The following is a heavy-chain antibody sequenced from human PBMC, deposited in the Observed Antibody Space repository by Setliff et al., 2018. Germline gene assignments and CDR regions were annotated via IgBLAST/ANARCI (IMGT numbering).Heavy chain of an antibody. CDR2: ISWNSGSM. D-gene: IGHD3-22*01. Sequence: GGSLRLSCAAPGFTFDEYAMHWVRQVPGKGLEWVSGISWNSGSMAYADSVKGRFTISRDNSKNTLYLQLNSLKTEDTAVYYCARDAHYYDSSGYPLDYWGQGTLVTVSS. CDR3: ARDAHYYDSSGYPLDY. J-gene: IGHJ4*02. CDR1: GFTFDEYA. V-gene: IGHV3-9*01.